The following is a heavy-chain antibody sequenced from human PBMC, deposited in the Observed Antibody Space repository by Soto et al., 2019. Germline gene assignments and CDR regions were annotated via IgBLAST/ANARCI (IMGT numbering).Heavy chain of an antibody. CDR2: IYYSGST. CDR1: GGSISSSSYY. J-gene: IGHJ6*02. D-gene: IGHD6-19*01. CDR3: AIHLRSCSSGWYESLDV. Sequence: PSETLSLTCTVSGGSISSSSYYWGWIRQPPGKGLEWIGSIYYSGSTYYNPSLKSRVIISVDTSKNQLALKLSSVTAADTAVYYCAIHLRSCSSGWYESLDVWGQGTTVTVSS. V-gene: IGHV4-39*01.